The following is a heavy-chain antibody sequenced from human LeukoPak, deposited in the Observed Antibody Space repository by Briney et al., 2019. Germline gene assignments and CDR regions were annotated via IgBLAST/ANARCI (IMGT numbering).Heavy chain of an antibody. Sequence: GGSLRLSCAASGFTFRNYWMSWVRQAPGRGLEWVANMKEDGSEILYVDPVKGRFTISRDNANSSLFLQMNNLRAEDTALYYCARVDSGPYSFDIWGPGTMVTVSS. CDR2: MKEDGSEI. CDR3: ARVDSGPYSFDI. D-gene: IGHD3-16*01. J-gene: IGHJ3*02. V-gene: IGHV3-7*01. CDR1: GFTFRNYW.